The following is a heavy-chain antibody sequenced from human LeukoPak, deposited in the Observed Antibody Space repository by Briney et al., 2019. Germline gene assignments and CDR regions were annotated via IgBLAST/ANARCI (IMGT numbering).Heavy chain of an antibody. D-gene: IGHD6-19*01. V-gene: IGHV4-59*01. CDR2: IYNSGST. J-gene: IGHJ4*02. Sequence: SETLSLTCTVSGGSISTYYWSWIRKPPGKGLEWIGHIYNSGSTIYSPSLKSRVTISVDTSKNQFSLKLSSVTAADTAVYYCARFKRAGGWSYFDYWGQGTLVTVSS. CDR3: ARFKRAGGWSYFDY. CDR1: GGSISTYY.